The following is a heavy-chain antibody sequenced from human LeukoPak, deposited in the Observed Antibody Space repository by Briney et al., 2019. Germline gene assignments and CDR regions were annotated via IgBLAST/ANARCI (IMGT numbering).Heavy chain of an antibody. Sequence: SETLSLTCTVSGGSISSSSYYWGWIRQPPGKGLEWIGSTYYSGSTYYNPSLKSRVTISVDTSKNQFSLKLSSVTAADTAVYYCARVRPMVTFYYYYYMDVWGKGTTVTVSS. CDR1: GGSISSSSYY. V-gene: IGHV4-39*07. D-gene: IGHD5-18*01. J-gene: IGHJ6*03. CDR2: TYYSGST. CDR3: ARVRPMVTFYYYYYMDV.